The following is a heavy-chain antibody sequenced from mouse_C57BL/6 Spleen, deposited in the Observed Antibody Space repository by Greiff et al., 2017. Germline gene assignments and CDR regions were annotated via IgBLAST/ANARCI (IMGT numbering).Heavy chain of an antibody. CDR3: ASPYDGFGAMDY. V-gene: IGHV2-2*01. CDR1: GFSLTSYG. D-gene: IGHD2-3*01. Sequence: VKVVESGPGLVQPSQSLSITCTVSGFSLTSYGVHWVRQSPGKGLEWLGVIWSGGSTDYNAAFISRLSISKDNSKSQVFFKMNSLQADDTAIYYCASPYDGFGAMDYWGQGTSDSVSS. J-gene: IGHJ4*01. CDR2: IWSGGST.